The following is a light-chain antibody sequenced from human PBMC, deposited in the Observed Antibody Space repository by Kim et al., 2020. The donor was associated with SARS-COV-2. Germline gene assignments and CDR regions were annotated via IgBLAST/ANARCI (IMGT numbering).Light chain of an antibody. CDR3: SSHTTSSTYV. Sequence: GPSTTTSCTGTRGNVGYYNSVSWYQQHPGKVPILIIYDVSERASGVSTRFSGSQSGNTASLTISGLRAEDEADYYCSSHTTSSTYVFGSGTKVTVL. V-gene: IGLV2-14*04. J-gene: IGLJ1*01. CDR1: RGNVGYYNS. CDR2: DVS.